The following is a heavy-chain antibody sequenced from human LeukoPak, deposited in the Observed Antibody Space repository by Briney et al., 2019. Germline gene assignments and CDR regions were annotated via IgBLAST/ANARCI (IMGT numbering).Heavy chain of an antibody. CDR3: ARGRYEYSYCFTYVY. J-gene: IGHJ4*02. V-gene: IGHV1-8*01. CDR2: MNPNSGNT. Sequence: GASVKVSCKASGYTFTSYDINWVRQATGQGLEWMGWMNPNSGNTGYAQKFQGRVTMTRNTSISAAYMELSSLRSEDTAVYYCARGRYEYSYCFTYVYWGQGTLVTVSS. D-gene: IGHD5-18*01. CDR1: GYTFTSYD.